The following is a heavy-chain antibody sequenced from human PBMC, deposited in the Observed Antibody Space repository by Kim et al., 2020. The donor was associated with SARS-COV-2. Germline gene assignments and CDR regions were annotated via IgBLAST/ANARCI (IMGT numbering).Heavy chain of an antibody. D-gene: IGHD2-21*01. Sequence: GGSLRLSCAASGFTFSSYAMHWVRQAPGKGLEWVAVISYDGSNKYYADSVKGRFTISRDNSKNTLYLQMNSLRAEDTAVYYCARDPGLLAWQQSFFDYWGQGTLVTVSS. CDR2: ISYDGSNK. J-gene: IGHJ4*02. CDR3: ARDPGLLAWQQSFFDY. V-gene: IGHV3-30*04. CDR1: GFTFSSYA.